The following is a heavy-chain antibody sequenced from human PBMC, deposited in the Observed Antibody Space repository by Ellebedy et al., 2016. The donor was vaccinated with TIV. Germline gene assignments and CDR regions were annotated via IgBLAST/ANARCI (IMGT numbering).Heavy chain of an antibody. CDR3: ARALWPYYFDY. J-gene: IGHJ4*02. Sequence: MPSETLSLTCAVYGGSFSGYYWSWIRQPPGKGLEWMGEINHSGSTNYNPSLKSRVTISVDTSKNQFSLKLSSVPAADTAVYYCARALWPYYFDYWGQGTLVTVSS. V-gene: IGHV4-34*01. CDR1: GGSFSGYY. CDR2: INHSGST.